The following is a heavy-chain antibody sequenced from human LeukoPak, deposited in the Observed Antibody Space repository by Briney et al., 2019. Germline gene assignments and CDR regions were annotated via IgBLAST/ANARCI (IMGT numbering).Heavy chain of an antibody. J-gene: IGHJ4*02. Sequence: PAGPLRLTCVASGFAFSNYGMHGVRQAPGEGLEGVAVIWYDGNNKYYVDSVKGRFTISRDNSENTLYLQTNSLRAEDTAVYYCARQQRYYYDSSGYVFDYWGQGTLVTVSS. D-gene: IGHD3-22*01. CDR2: IWYDGNNK. CDR3: ARQQRYYYDSSGYVFDY. CDR1: GFAFSNYG. V-gene: IGHV3-33*01.